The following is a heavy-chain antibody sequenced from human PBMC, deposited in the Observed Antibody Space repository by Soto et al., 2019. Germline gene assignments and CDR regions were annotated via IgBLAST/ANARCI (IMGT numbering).Heavy chain of an antibody. J-gene: IGHJ4*02. V-gene: IGHV1-46*03. D-gene: IGHD2-15*01. CDR3: ARDHLRLYCSGGSCYSALDY. CDR1: GYTFTSYY. CDR2: INPSGGST. Sequence: EASVKVSCKASGYTFTSYYMHWVRQAPGQGLEWMGIINPSGGSTSYAQKFQGRVTMTRDTSTSTVYMELSSLRSEDTAVYYCARDHLRLYCSGGSCYSALDYWGQGTLVTVSS.